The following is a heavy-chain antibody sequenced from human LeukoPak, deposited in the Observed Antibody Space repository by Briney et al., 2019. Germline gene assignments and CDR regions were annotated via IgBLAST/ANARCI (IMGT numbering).Heavy chain of an antibody. J-gene: IGHJ4*02. CDR1: GGTFSSYA. CDR2: IIPIFGTA. V-gene: IGHV1-69*13. Sequence: ASVKVSCKASGGTFSSYAISWVRQAPGQGLEWMGGIIPIFGTANYAQKFQGRVTITADESTSTAYMELSSLRSEDTAVYYCARVRAVYSSSWQPEYYFDYWGQGALVTVSS. D-gene: IGHD6-13*01. CDR3: ARVRAVYSSSWQPEYYFDY.